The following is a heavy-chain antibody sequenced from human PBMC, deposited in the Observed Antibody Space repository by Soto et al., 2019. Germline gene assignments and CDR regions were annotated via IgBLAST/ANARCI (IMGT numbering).Heavy chain of an antibody. Sequence: ASVKVSCKASGYTFTSYGISWVRQAPGQGLEWMGWISAYNGNTNYAQKLQGRVTMTTDTSTSTAYMELRSLRSDDTAVYYCARGRWKSGTPGVNDYWGQGTLVTVSS. CDR3: ARGRWKSGTPGVNDY. CDR1: GYTFTSYG. J-gene: IGHJ4*02. V-gene: IGHV1-18*01. D-gene: IGHD1-1*01. CDR2: ISAYNGNT.